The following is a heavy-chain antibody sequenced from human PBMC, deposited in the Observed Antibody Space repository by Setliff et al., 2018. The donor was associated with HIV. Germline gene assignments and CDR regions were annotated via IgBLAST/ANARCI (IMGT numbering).Heavy chain of an antibody. D-gene: IGHD2-15*01. J-gene: IGHJ3*02. CDR1: GYAFTSYD. Sequence: ASVKVSCKASGYAFTSYDINWVRQATGQGLEWMGWMNPNSGNTGYAQKFQGRVTMTRNTSISTAYTELSSLRSEDTAVYYCARVQRYCSGGSCLSDAFDIWGQGTMVTVSS. V-gene: IGHV1-8*02. CDR3: ARVQRYCSGGSCLSDAFDI. CDR2: MNPNSGNT.